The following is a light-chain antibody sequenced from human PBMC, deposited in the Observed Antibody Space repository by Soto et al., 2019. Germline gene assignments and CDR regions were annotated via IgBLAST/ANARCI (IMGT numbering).Light chain of an antibody. J-gene: IGLJ1*01. Sequence: QSVLTQPASVSGSPGQSITISCTGTSSDVGTYKLVSWYQHHPGKAPKLMIYEGIKRPSGVSNRFSGSKSGNTASLKISGLQAEDEADYYCCSYAGSNSYVFGTGTKVTVL. V-gene: IGLV2-23*01. CDR2: EGI. CDR3: CSYAGSNSYV. CDR1: SSDVGTYKL.